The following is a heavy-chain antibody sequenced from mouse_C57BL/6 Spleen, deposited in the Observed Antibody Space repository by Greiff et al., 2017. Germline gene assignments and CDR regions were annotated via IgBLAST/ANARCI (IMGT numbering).Heavy chain of an antibody. CDR1: GYSFTDYN. D-gene: IGHD2-4*01. J-gene: IGHJ4*01. V-gene: IGHV1-39*01. CDR2: INPNYGTT. CDR3: ARSYYDYGVWYARCY. Sequence: VHVKQSGPELVKPGASVKISCKASGYSFTDYNMNWVKQSNGKSLEWIGVINPNYGTTSYNQKFKGKATLTVDQSSCTTYMPLNSLTSEDSAVYYCARSYYDYGVWYARCYQGQGTSVTVSS.